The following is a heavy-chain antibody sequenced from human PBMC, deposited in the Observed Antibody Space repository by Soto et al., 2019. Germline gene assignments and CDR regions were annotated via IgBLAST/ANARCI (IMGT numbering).Heavy chain of an antibody. CDR3: ATEIPLGYCSGGSCPRRAANWFDP. J-gene: IGHJ5*02. CDR2: IKQDGSEK. Sequence: GGSLRLSCAASGFTFSSYWMSWVRQAPGKGLEWVANIKQDGSEKYYVDSVKGRFTISRDNAKNSLYLQMNSLRSEDTAVYYCATEIPLGYCSGGSCPRRAANWFDPWGQGTLVTVSS. V-gene: IGHV3-7*03. D-gene: IGHD2-15*01. CDR1: GFTFSSYW.